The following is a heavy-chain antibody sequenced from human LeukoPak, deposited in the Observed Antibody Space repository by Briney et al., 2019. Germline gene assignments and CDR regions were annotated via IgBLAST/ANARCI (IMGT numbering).Heavy chain of an antibody. D-gene: IGHD2-21*01. CDR2: IYSGGST. Sequence: GGSLRLSCAASGFTFTTNSMSWVRQSPGKGLEWVSVIYSGGSTYYADSVNGRFTISRDNSRNTLFLQMNSLRAEDTALYYCASAREYCGSAECYEYFQHWGQGTLVTVSS. V-gene: IGHV3-53*01. CDR1: GFTFTTNS. J-gene: IGHJ1*01. CDR3: ASAREYCGSAECYEYFQH.